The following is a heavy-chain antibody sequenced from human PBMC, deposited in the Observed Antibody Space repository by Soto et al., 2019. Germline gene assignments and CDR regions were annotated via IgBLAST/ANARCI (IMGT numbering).Heavy chain of an antibody. D-gene: IGHD3-10*01. CDR2: ISSSSSTI. V-gene: IGHV3-48*01. J-gene: IGHJ3*02. Sequence: EVQLVESGGGLVQPGGSLRLSCAASGFTFSSYSMNWVRQAPGKGLEWVSYISSSSSTIYYADSVKGRFTISRDNAKNQLYLKMRSLRAEDTAVYYCARVVLWFGEPPPLDIWGQGTMVTVSS. CDR3: ARVVLWFGEPPPLDI. CDR1: GFTFSSYS.